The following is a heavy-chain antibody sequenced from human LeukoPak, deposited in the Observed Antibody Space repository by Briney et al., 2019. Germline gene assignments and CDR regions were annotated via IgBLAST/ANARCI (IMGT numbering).Heavy chain of an antibody. D-gene: IGHD2-15*01. Sequence: GASVKVSCKASGYTFTGYYMHWVRQAPGQGLEWMGGIIPIFGTANYAQKFQGRVTITADKSTSTAYMELSSLRSEDTAVYYCARDRDIHYYYYMDVWGKGTTVTVSS. V-gene: IGHV1-69*06. J-gene: IGHJ6*03. CDR2: IIPIFGTA. CDR3: ARDRDIHYYYYMDV. CDR1: GYTFTGYY.